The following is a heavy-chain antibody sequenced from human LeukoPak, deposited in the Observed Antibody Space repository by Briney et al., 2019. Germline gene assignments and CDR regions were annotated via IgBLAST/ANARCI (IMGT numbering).Heavy chain of an antibody. CDR3: STGRGDFLDY. J-gene: IGHJ4*02. Sequence: PGGSLRLSCTASGFXFSNGWINWVRQAPGKGLEWVGRVKSKVNGGAIDYAAPVRGRVTISRDDSKNTVYLQMNSLKTEDTAVYYCSTGRGDFLDYWGQGTLVTVSS. D-gene: IGHD4-17*01. V-gene: IGHV3-15*01. CDR1: GFXFSNGW. CDR2: VKSKVNGGAI.